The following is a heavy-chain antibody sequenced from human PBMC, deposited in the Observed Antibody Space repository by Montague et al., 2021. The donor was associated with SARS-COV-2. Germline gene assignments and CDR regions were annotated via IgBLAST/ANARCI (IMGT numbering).Heavy chain of an antibody. J-gene: IGHJ4*02. D-gene: IGHD1-7*01. Sequence: SETLSLTCTVSGGSISGSNYYWAWIRQPPGKGLEWIGSIDYSGSTYDNPSLKSRVSISVATSKNQFSLKLNSVTAADTAVYYCARLLLELPGDYWGQGTLVTVSS. CDR3: ARLLLELPGDY. CDR1: GGSISGSNYY. V-gene: IGHV4-39*01. CDR2: IDYSGST.